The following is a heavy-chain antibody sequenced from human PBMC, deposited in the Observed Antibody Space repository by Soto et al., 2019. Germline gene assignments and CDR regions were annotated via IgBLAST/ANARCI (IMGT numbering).Heavy chain of an antibody. J-gene: IGHJ4*02. CDR1: GYIFTNYY. Sequence: ASVKVSCKASGYIFTNYYIHWVRQAPGQGLEWMGWISAYNGNTNYAQKLQGRVTMTTDTSTSTAYMELRSLRSDDTAVYYCARVRDGYNEDYWGQGTLVTVSS. CDR2: ISAYNGNT. D-gene: IGHD5-12*01. CDR3: ARVRDGYNEDY. V-gene: IGHV1-18*04.